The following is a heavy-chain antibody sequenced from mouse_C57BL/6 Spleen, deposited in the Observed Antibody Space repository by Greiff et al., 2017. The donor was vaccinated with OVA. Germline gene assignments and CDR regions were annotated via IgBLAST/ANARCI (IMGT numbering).Heavy chain of an antibody. V-gene: IGHV5-4*01. CDR3: AREGLRYLGYAMDY. J-gene: IGHJ4*01. Sequence: EVMLVESGGGLVKPGGSLKLSCAASGFTFSSYAMSWVRQTPEKRLEWVATISDGGSYTYYPDNVKGRFTISRDNAKNNLYLQMSHLKSEDTAMYYCAREGLRYLGYAMDYWGQGTSVTVSS. CDR1: GFTFSSYA. D-gene: IGHD1-1*01. CDR2: ISDGGSYT.